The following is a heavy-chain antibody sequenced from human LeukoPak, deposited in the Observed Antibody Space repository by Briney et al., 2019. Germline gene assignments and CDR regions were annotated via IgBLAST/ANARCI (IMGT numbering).Heavy chain of an antibody. Sequence: ASVKVSCKASGYTFTGYYMHWVRQALGQGLEWMGWINPNSGGTNYAQKFQGRVTMTRDTSISTAYMELSRLRSDDTAVYYCARVFLGGYSYGFFNYYYGMDVWGQGTTVTVSS. J-gene: IGHJ6*02. V-gene: IGHV1-2*02. CDR1: GYTFTGYY. CDR2: INPNSGGT. D-gene: IGHD5-18*01. CDR3: ARVFLGGYSYGFFNYYYGMDV.